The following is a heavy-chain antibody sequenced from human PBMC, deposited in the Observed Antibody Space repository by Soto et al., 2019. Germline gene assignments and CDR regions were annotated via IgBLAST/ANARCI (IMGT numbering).Heavy chain of an antibody. V-gene: IGHV3-23*01. CDR3: VSWVSAHFDY. Sequence: PVGSLRLSCAASGLTFSNHAMTWVRQAPGKGLEWVSTIDNAGVGTHYSDSVRGRFTISRDNSRNRLYLQMHSLRVEDTALYYCVSWVSAHFDYWGRGTQVTVSS. CDR1: GLTFSNHA. D-gene: IGHD2-8*01. CDR2: IDNAGVGT. J-gene: IGHJ4*02.